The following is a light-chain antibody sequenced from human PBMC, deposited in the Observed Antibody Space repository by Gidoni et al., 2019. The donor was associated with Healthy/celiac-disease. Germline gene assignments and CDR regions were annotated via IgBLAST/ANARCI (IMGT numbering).Light chain of an antibody. J-gene: IGLJ1*01. Sequence: QSVLTPPPSVSGAPGQRVTISCTGRSSNIGPGFDVPWYQQLPGTAPKLLIYGNSNRPSGVPDRFSGSKSGTSASLAITGLQAEDEADYYCQSYDSSLSGSYVFGTGTKVTVL. CDR3: QSYDSSLSGSYV. V-gene: IGLV1-40*01. CDR1: SSNIGPGFD. CDR2: GNS.